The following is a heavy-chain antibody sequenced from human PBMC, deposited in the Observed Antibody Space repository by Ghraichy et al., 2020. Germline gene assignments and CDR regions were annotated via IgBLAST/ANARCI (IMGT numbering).Heavy chain of an antibody. CDR2: IIPILGIA. D-gene: IGHD5-18*01. J-gene: IGHJ4*02. V-gene: IGHV1-69*04. CDR1: GGTFSSYA. CDR3: ARDALSRDTAMVNIDY. Sequence: SVKVSFKASGGTFSSYAISWVRQAPGQGLEWMGRIIPILGIANYAQKFQGRVTITADKSTSTAYMELSSLRSEDTAVYYCARDALSRDTAMVNIDYWGQGTLVTVSS.